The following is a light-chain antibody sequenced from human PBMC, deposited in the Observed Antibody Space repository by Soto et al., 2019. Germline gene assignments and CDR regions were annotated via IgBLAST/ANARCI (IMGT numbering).Light chain of an antibody. CDR1: QTVSNTY. V-gene: IGKV3-20*01. CDR2: GAS. J-gene: IGKJ4*01. CDR3: QQYGALPPT. Sequence: EIVLTQFPGALSLSPGERVTLSCRASQTVSNTYLAWYQQKSGQAPKFLIYGASNRATGIPDRFSGSGSGTDFTLTISRLEPEDFEVDYCQQYGALPPTFGGGTKVEIK.